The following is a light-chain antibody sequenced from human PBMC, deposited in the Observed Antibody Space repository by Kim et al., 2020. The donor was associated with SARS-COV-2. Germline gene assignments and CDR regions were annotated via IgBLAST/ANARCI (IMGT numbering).Light chain of an antibody. J-gene: IGLJ3*02. Sequence: SSELTQDPSVSVALGQTVRITCQGDSLRRYSASWXQQKPGQAPILVIYNNYDRPSGIPDRFSGSSSGNTASLAITGAQAEDEADYYCNSRDSSGNQVVFG. V-gene: IGLV3-19*01. CDR2: NNY. CDR3: NSRDSSGNQVV. CDR1: SLRRYS.